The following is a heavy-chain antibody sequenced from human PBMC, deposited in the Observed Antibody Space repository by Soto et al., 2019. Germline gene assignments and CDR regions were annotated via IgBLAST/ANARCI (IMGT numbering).Heavy chain of an antibody. Sequence: ASVKVSCKASGYIFTRYYMHWVRQAPGQGLEWMGIINPSGGSTTYAQKFQGRVIMTRDTSTSTVYMELSSLRSEDTAVYYCARDPGITWFRTSFKPGYNMDVWGQGTTVTVSS. D-gene: IGHD2-2*01. CDR2: INPSGGST. CDR1: GYIFTRYY. CDR3: ARDPGITWFRTSFKPGYNMDV. J-gene: IGHJ6*02. V-gene: IGHV1-46*01.